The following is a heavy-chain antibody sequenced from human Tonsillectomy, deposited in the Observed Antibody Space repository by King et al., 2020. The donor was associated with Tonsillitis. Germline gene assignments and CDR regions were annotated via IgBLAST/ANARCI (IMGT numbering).Heavy chain of an antibody. D-gene: IGHD6-13*01. J-gene: IGHJ6*02. CDR3: ARERLEATGIIYYHYGRVF. CDR2: INPNSGGT. V-gene: IGHV1-2*02. Sequence: VQLVQSGAEVKKPGASVKVSCKASGYIFTDYYMHWVRQAPGQGLEWMGWINPNSGGTNYAQTFQGRVTMTRDTSISTAYMELSRLRSDDTAVYYRARERLEATGIIYYHYGRVFWGQGPTVTVS. CDR1: GYIFTDYY.